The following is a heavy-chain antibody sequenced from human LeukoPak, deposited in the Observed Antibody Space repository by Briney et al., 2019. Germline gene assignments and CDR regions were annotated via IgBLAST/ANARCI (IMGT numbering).Heavy chain of an antibody. CDR2: IRYDGSNK. J-gene: IGHJ4*02. D-gene: IGHD3-22*01. V-gene: IGHV3-30*02. CDR1: GFTFSSYG. CDR3: ARDYPYYYDSSGYHGGRYYFDY. Sequence: GGSLRLSCAVSGFTFSSYGMHWVRQAPGKGLEWVAFIRYDGSNKYYADSVKGRFTISRDNSKNTLYLQMNSLRAEDTAVYYCARDYPYYYDSSGYHGGRYYFDYWGQGTLVTVSS.